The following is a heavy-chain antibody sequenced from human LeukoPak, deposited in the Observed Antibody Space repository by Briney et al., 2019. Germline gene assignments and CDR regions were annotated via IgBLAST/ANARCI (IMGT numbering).Heavy chain of an antibody. J-gene: IGHJ3*02. D-gene: IGHD3-9*01. CDR1: GFTFSSYG. Sequence: GGSLRLSCAASGFTFSSYGMHWVRQAPGKGLEWVAFIRYDGSNKYYADSVKGRFTISRDNSKNTLYLQMNSLRAEDTAVYYCARARAYYDILTGYYGTRTDASDIWGQGTMVTVSS. CDR3: ARARAYYDILTGYYGTRTDASDI. CDR2: IRYDGSNK. V-gene: IGHV3-30*02.